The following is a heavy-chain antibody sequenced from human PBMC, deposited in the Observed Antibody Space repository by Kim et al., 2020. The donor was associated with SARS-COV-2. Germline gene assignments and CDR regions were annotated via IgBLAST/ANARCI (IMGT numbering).Heavy chain of an antibody. J-gene: IGHJ4*02. D-gene: IGHD2-21*02. Sequence: GGSLRLSCAASGFTFSNYWMHWVRQAPGKGLVWVSRINSDGSSISYADSVKGRFTISRDNAKNTLYLQMDSLRAEDTAVYCCARDPPTVTPADYWGQGTRVTVSS. CDR1: GFTFSNYW. CDR2: INSDGSSI. V-gene: IGHV3-74*01. CDR3: ARDPPTVTPADY.